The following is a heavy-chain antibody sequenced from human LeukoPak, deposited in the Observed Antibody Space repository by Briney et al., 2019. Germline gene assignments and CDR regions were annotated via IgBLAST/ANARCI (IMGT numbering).Heavy chain of an antibody. D-gene: IGHD3-10*01. CDR1: GYTFTGYY. V-gene: IGHV1-2*02. Sequence: ASVKVSCKASGYTFTGYYMHWVRQAPGQGLEWMGWINPNRGGTNYAQKFQGRVTIARDTSISTAYMELTRLRSEDTAVYYCASLFMVRGVDYWGQGTLVTVSS. CDR2: INPNRGGT. J-gene: IGHJ4*02. CDR3: ASLFMVRGVDY.